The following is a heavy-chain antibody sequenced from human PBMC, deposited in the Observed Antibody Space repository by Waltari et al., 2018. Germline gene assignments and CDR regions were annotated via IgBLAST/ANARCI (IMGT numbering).Heavy chain of an antibody. V-gene: IGHV3-33*01. D-gene: IGHD6-19*01. CDR1: GFTFSSYG. CDR2: IWYDGSNK. Sequence: QVQLVESGGGVVQHGRSLRLSCAASGFTFSSYGMHWVRQAPGKGLEWVAVIWYDGSNKYYADSVKGRFTISRDNSKNTLYLQMNSLRAEDTAVYYCAREGGYSSDWYEVYYFDYWGQGTLVTVSS. CDR3: AREGGYSSDWYEVYYFDY. J-gene: IGHJ4*02.